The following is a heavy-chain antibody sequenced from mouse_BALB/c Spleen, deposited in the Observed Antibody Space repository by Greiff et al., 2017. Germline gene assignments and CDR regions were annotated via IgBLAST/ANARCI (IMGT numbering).Heavy chain of an antibody. Sequence: EVQLQQSGAELVKPGASVKLSCTASGFNIKDTYMHWVKQRPEQGLEWIGRIDPANGNTKYDPKFQGKATITADTSSNTAYLQLSSLTSEDTAVYYCARGYYGNYEFAYWGQGTLVTVSA. CDR3: ARGYYGNYEFAY. J-gene: IGHJ3*01. D-gene: IGHD2-1*01. CDR1: GFNIKDTY. CDR2: IDPANGNT. V-gene: IGHV14-3*02.